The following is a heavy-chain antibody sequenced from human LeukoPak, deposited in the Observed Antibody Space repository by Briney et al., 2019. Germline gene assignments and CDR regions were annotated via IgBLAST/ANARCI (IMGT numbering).Heavy chain of an antibody. CDR3: ARRRGDFWSDYYAFDY. V-gene: IGHV4-39*01. Sequence: GSLRLSCAASGFTVSSNYMSWVRQAPGKGLEWIGSIYYSGSTYYNPSLKSRVTISVDTSKNQFSLKLSSVTAADTAVYYCARRRGDFWSDYYAFDYWGQGTLVTISS. CDR1: GFTVSSNY. J-gene: IGHJ4*02. D-gene: IGHD3-3*01. CDR2: IYYSGST.